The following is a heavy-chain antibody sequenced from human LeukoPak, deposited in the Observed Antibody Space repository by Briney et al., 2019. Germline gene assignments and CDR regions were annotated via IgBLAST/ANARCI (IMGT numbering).Heavy chain of an antibody. CDR1: GGSFSGYD. CDR2: INHSGST. CDR3: AVGPRYYYDSSGSLDY. V-gene: IGHV4-34*01. J-gene: IGHJ4*02. D-gene: IGHD3-22*01. Sequence: SETLSLTCAVYGGSFSGYDWSWIRQPPGKGLEWIGEINHSGSTNYNPSLKSRVTISVDTSKNQFSLKLSSVTAADTAVYYCAVGPRYYYDSSGSLDYWGQGTLVTVSS.